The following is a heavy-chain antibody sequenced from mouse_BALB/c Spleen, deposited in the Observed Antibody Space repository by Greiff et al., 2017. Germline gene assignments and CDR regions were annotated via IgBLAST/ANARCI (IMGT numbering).Heavy chain of an antibody. CDR1: GFNIKDYY. Sequence: VQLKQSGAELVRPGALVKLSCKASGFNIKDYYMHWVKQRPEQGLEWIGWIDPENGNTIYDPKFQGKASITADTSSNTAYLQLSSLTSEDTAVYYCARSYGNYDAMDYWGQGTSVTVSS. CDR3: ARSYGNYDAMDY. J-gene: IGHJ4*01. D-gene: IGHD2-10*02. V-gene: IGHV14-1*02. CDR2: IDPENGNT.